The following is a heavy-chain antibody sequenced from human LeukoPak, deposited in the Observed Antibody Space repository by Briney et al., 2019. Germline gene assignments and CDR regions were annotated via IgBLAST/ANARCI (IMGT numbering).Heavy chain of an antibody. CDR2: ISGSGGST. CDR3: AKEGFY. V-gene: IGHV3-23*01. CDR1: GGSISSYY. Sequence: ETLSLTCTISGGSISSYYWSWIRQPPGKGLEWVSAISGSGGSTYYADSVKGRFTISRDNSKNTLYLQMNSLRAEDTAVYYCAKEGFYWGQGTLVTVSS. J-gene: IGHJ4*02.